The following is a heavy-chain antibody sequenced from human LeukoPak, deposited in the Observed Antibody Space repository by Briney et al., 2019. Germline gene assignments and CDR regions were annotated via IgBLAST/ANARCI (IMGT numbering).Heavy chain of an antibody. V-gene: IGHV4-59*01. Sequence: SETLSLTCTGSGGSISSYYWSWIRQPTGKGLEWIGYIYYSGSTNYNPSLKSRVTISVDTSKNQFSLKLSSVTAADTAVYYCARGGYDYVWGSYRINNWFDPWGQGTLVTVSS. CDR3: ARGGYDYVWGSYRINNWFDP. D-gene: IGHD3-16*01. CDR1: GGSISSYY. J-gene: IGHJ5*02. CDR2: IYYSGST.